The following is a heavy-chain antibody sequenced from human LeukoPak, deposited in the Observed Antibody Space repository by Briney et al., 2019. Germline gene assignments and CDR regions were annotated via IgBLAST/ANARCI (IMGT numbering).Heavy chain of an antibody. J-gene: IGHJ3*02. V-gene: IGHV1-69*05. CDR1: GGTFSSYA. CDR3: ARESPKMYSSGWSNAFDI. CDR2: IIPIFGTA. D-gene: IGHD6-19*01. Sequence: SVKVSCKASGGTFSSYAISWVRQAPGQGLEWMGRIIPIFGTANYAQKFQGGVTITTDESTSTAYMELSSLRSEDTAVYYCARESPKMYSSGWSNAFDIWGQGTMVTVSS.